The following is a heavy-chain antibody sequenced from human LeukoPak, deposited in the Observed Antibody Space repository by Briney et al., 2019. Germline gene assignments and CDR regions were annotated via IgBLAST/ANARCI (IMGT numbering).Heavy chain of an antibody. V-gene: IGHV4-34*01. D-gene: IGHD3-16*01. CDR2: INDSGSD. J-gene: IGHJ4*02. CDR1: GGSFSGYY. CDR3: ASTYYDTREFSPFDY. Sequence: PSETLSLTCAVYGGSFSGYYWNWIRQSPGKGLEWIGEINDSGSDNYNPSLRSRVTMSIDTSKTQFSLKLTSVTAADTATYYCASTYYDTREFSPFDYWGQGTLVTVSS.